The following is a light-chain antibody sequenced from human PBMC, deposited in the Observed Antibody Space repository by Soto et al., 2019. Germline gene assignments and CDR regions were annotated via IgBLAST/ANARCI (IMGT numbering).Light chain of an antibody. CDR3: SSSTCSSAQV. CDR2: DVS. CDR1: SSDVGGYNY. V-gene: IGLV2-14*01. J-gene: IGLJ1*01. Sequence: QSVLTQPASVSGSPGQSITISCTGTSSDVGGYNYVSWYQQHPGKAPKLMIYDVSNRPSGVSNRFSGSKSGNTASLTISGLQAEDESDYYCSSSTCSSAQVFASWPTVTVL.